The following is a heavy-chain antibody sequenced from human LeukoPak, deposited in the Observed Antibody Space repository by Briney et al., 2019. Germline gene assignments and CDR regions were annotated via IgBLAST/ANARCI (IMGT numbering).Heavy chain of an antibody. Sequence: SETLSLTXAVYGGSFSGYYWSWIRQPPGKGREWIGEINHSGSTNYNPSLKSRVTISVDTSKNQFSLKLSSVSAADTAVYYCARIAVAGARGPWFDPWGQGTLVTVSS. V-gene: IGHV4-34*01. CDR2: INHSGST. CDR1: GGSFSGYY. CDR3: ARIAVAGARGPWFDP. J-gene: IGHJ5*02. D-gene: IGHD6-19*01.